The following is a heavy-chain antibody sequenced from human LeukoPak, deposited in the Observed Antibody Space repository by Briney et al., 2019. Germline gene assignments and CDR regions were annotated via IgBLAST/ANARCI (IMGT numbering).Heavy chain of an antibody. CDR3: AGVLRGWFDP. CDR1: GGSISSYY. D-gene: IGHD3-10*01. J-gene: IGHJ5*02. V-gene: IGHV4-59*01. CDR2: IYYSGST. Sequence: PSQTLSLTCTVSGGSISSYYWSWIRHPPGKGLEWIGYIYYSGSTNYNPSLKSRVTVSVDTSKNQFSLKLSSLTAAGPAVFYSAGVLRGWFDPWGQGTLVTVSS.